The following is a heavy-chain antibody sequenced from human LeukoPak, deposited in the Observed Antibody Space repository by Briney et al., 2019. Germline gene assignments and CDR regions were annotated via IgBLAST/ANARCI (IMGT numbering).Heavy chain of an antibody. CDR3: AKDPY. J-gene: IGHJ4*02. CDR1: GFTFGSYG. CDR2: ISYDGSNK. V-gene: IGHV3-30*18. Sequence: PGGSLRLYCAASGFTFGSYGMHWGRQAPGKGLEWVAVISYDGSNKYYADSVKGRFTISRDNSKNTLYLQMNSLRAEDTAVYYCAKDPYWGQGTLVTVSS.